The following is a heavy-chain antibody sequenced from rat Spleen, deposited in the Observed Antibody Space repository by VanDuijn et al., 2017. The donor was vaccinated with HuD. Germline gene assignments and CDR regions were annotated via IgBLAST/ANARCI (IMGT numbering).Heavy chain of an antibody. V-gene: IGHV5-29*01. J-gene: IGHJ1*01. Sequence: EVLLVESGGGLVQPGRSLKLSCAASGFTFSDFYMAWVRQAPMKGLEWVATISYDGSSTYYRDSVKGRFTISRDDTENTLYLQMDSLRSEDTATYFCARAGYLRDWYFDFWGPGTMVTVSS. CDR3: ARAGYLRDWYFDF. CDR1: GFTFSDFY. CDR2: ISYDGSST. D-gene: IGHD2-2*01.